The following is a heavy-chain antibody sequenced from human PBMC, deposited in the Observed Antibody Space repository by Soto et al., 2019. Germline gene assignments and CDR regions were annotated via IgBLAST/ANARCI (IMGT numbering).Heavy chain of an antibody. Sequence: ASVKVSCKVSGYTLTELSMHWVRQAPGKGLEWMGGFDPEDGETIYAQKFHGRVTMTEDTSTDTAYMELSSLRSEDTAVYYCATVQSLASYYFDYWGQGTLVTVSS. J-gene: IGHJ4*02. CDR1: GYTLTELS. D-gene: IGHD6-19*01. CDR2: FDPEDGET. CDR3: ATVQSLASYYFDY. V-gene: IGHV1-24*01.